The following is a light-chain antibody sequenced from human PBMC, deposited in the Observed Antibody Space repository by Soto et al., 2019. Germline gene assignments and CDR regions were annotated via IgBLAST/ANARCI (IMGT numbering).Light chain of an antibody. V-gene: IGKV1-5*03. CDR3: QQYYNLFT. CDR2: RAS. J-gene: IGKJ3*01. Sequence: DIQMTQSPSTLSASVGDRVTITCRASQSISTWLAWYHQKPGKAPELLIYRASTLESGVPSRFSGSGSGTEFTLTFSSLQPDDIATYYCQQYYNLFTFGPGTKVGIK. CDR1: QSISTW.